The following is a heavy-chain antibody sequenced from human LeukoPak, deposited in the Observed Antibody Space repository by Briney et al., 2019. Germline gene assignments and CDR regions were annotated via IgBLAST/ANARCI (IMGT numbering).Heavy chain of an antibody. CDR3: TKSRISFSGQADR. Sequence: GGSLRLSCAASGFTFSSYWMSWVRQAPGKGLEWVANIKQDGSEKYYVDSVKGRFTISRDNAKNSLYLQMNSLRAEDTAVYFCTKSRISFSGQADRWGQGTLVTVSS. CDR1: GFTFSSYW. V-gene: IGHV3-7*01. J-gene: IGHJ5*02. CDR2: IKQDGSEK. D-gene: IGHD5-12*01.